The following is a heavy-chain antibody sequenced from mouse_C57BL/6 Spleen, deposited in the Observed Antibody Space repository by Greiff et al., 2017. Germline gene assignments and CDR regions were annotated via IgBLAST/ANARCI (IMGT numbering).Heavy chain of an antibody. CDR2: IYPGDGDT. CDR3: ARGATTVPYYFDY. Sequence: QVQLKESGPELVKPGASVKISCKASGYAFSSSWMNWVKQRPGKGLEWIGRIYPGDGDTNYNGKFKGKATLTADKSSSTAYMQLSSLTSEDSAVYFCARGATTVPYYFDYWGQGTTLTVSS. D-gene: IGHD1-1*01. J-gene: IGHJ2*01. CDR1: GYAFSSSW. V-gene: IGHV1-82*01.